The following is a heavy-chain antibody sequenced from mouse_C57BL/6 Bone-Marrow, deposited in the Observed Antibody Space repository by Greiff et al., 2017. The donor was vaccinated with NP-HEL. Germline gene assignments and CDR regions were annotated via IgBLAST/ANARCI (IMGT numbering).Heavy chain of an antibody. CDR1: GFTFSSYT. CDR3: ARQAYYYGSSLDY. J-gene: IGHJ2*01. D-gene: IGHD1-1*01. CDR2: ISGGGGNT. Sequence: DVQLVESGGGLVKPGWSLKLSCAASGFTFSSYTMSWVRQTPEKRLEWVATISGGGGNTYYPDSVKGRFTISRDNAKNTLYLQMSSLRSEDTALYYCARQAYYYGSSLDYWGQGTTLTVSS. V-gene: IGHV5-9*01.